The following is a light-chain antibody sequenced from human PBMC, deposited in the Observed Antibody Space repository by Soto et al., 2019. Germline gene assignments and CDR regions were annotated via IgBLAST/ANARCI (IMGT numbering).Light chain of an antibody. J-gene: IGKJ3*01. V-gene: IGKV1-39*01. CDR2: AAS. CDR3: QQSYSTPEVT. Sequence: DIQGTQSPSSLSASVGDRVTITCRASQSISSYLNWYQQKPGKAPKLLIYAASSLQSGVPSRFSGSGSGTDFTLTISSLQPEDFATYYCQQSYSTPEVTFGPGTRWIS. CDR1: QSISSY.